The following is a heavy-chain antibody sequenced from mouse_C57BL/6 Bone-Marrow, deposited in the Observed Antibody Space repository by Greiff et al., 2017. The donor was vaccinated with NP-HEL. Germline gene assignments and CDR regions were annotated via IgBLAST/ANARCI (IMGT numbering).Heavy chain of an antibody. V-gene: IGHV1-39*01. CDR2: INPNYGTT. CDR3: ARDYGSSERLYAMDY. CDR1: GYSFTDYN. Sequence: LEESGPELVKPGASVKISCKASGYSFTDYNMNWVKQSNGKSLEWIGVINPNYGTTSYNQKFKGKATLTVDQSSSTAYMQLNSLTSEDSAVYYCARDYGSSERLYAMDYWGQGTSVTVS. J-gene: IGHJ4*01. D-gene: IGHD1-1*01.